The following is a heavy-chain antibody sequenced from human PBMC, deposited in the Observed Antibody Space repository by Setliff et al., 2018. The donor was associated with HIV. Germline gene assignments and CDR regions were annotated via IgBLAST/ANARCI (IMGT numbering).Heavy chain of an antibody. D-gene: IGHD3-16*01. CDR1: GDSVSSNSAA. CDR3: ARGGDWDYNSYMDV. V-gene: IGHV6-1*01. CDR2: TYYRSKWYN. Sequence: PSQTLSLTCAISGDSVSSNSAAWNWIRQSPSRGLEWLGRTYYRSKWYNDYAVSVKSRISINPDTSKNQFSLQLNSVTPADTAVYFCARGGDWDYNSYMDVWDKGTTVTVSS. J-gene: IGHJ6*03.